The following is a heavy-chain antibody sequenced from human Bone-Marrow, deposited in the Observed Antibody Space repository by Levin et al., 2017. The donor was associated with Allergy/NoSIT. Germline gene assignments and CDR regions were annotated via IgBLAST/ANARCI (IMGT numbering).Heavy chain of an antibody. Sequence: GESLKISCKLSGYRLNQLSIHWVRQAPGKGLEWMGGFDTEDFETIYAQKFQGRVTMTEDISTDTAYMELSSLRSDDTAVYYCASDRDTHLVFDYWGQGTLITVSS. J-gene: IGHJ4*02. V-gene: IGHV1-24*01. CDR1: GYRLNQLS. CDR2: FDTEDFET. CDR3: ASDRDTHLVFDY.